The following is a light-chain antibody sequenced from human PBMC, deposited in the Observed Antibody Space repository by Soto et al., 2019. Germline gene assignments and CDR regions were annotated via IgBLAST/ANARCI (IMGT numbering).Light chain of an antibody. V-gene: IGLV2-23*01. CDR3: FSYAGTSSFVT. J-gene: IGLJ2*01. Sequence: QSALTQPASVSGSPGQSITISCAGTSSDVLTFNLVSWYQQHPGEAPKLIIYEGTKRPSGVSDRFSASKSGDTASLTISGLQAGDEADYYCFSYAGTSSFVTFGGGTQLTVL. CDR2: EGT. CDR1: SSDVLTFNL.